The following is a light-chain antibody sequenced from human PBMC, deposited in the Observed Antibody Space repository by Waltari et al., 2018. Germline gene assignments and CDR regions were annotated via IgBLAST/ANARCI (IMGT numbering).Light chain of an antibody. Sequence: NFMLTQPHSVSESPGKTVTISCTRSSGSIASNYVQWYQQRPGRAPTTVIYEANQRPSGVPDRFSGSIDSSSNSASLTISGLKTEDEADYYCQSYDSSNVVFGGGTKLTVL. CDR1: SGSIASNY. CDR3: QSYDSSNVV. J-gene: IGLJ2*01. CDR2: EAN. V-gene: IGLV6-57*04.